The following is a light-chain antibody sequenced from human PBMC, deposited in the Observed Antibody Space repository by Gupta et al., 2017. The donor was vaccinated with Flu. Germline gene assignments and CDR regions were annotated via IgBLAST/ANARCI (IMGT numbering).Light chain of an antibody. V-gene: IGKV4-1*01. Sequence: VATHALDSLAVSLGVCATVSDKSSQDLLYRSNDKNSLAWYQQKPGQPPKLLIYWASILDSGVPDRFTGSGSGSDFSLTISGLQREDVAVYYCQQYNSYSPTFGQGTKVEIK. J-gene: IGKJ1*01. CDR2: WAS. CDR3: QQYNSYSPT. CDR1: QDLLYRSNDKNS.